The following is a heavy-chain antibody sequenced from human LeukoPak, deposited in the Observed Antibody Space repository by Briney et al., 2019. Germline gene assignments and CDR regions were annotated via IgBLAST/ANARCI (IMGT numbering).Heavy chain of an antibody. CDR1: GFTFSSYA. J-gene: IGHJ3*02. CDR2: ISGSGGTT. D-gene: IGHD3-10*01. Sequence: PGGSLRLSCAASGFTFSSYAMSWVRQAPGKGLEWVSAISGSGGTTYYADSVKGRFTISRDNSKNTLYLQTNSLRAEDTAVYYCAREGSHLDAFDIWGQGTIVTVS. V-gene: IGHV3-23*01. CDR3: AREGSHLDAFDI.